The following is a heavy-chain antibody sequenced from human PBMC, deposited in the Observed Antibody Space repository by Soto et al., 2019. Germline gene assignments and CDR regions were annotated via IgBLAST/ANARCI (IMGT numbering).Heavy chain of an antibody. CDR1: GGSFSGYY. V-gene: IGHV4-34*01. J-gene: IGHJ6*02. D-gene: IGHD2-2*02. CDR3: AVPAAIIYGMDV. Sequence: SETLSLTCAVYGGSFSGYYWSWIRQPPGKGLEWIGEINHSGSTNYNPSLKSRVTISVDTSKNQFSLKLSSVTAADTAVYYCAVPAAIIYGMDVWGQGTTVTVS. CDR2: INHSGST.